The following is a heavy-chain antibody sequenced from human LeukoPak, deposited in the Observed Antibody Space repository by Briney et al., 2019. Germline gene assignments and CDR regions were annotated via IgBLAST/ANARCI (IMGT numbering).Heavy chain of an antibody. CDR2: IIPIFGTA. CDR1: GGTFSSYA. V-gene: IGHV1-69*05. CDR3: AREDIVATMMSRFDP. D-gene: IGHD5-12*01. Sequence: SVKVSCKASGGTFSSYAISWVRQAPGQGLEWMGRIIPIFGTANYAQKFQGRVTITTVESTSTAYMELSSLRSEDTAVYYCAREDIVATMMSRFDPWGQGTLVTVSS. J-gene: IGHJ5*02.